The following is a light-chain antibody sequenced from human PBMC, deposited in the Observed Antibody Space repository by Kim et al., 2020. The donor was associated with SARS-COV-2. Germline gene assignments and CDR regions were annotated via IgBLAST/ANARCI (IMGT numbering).Light chain of an antibody. Sequence: SPGERATLSCRASQSVSSKLAWYQQKPGQAPRLLIYGASIRAADIPARFSGSGSGTDFTLTISSLQSEDFAVYYCQQYDNWPPLTFGGGTKVEIK. V-gene: IGKV3-15*01. CDR1: QSVSSK. CDR2: GAS. CDR3: QQYDNWPPLT. J-gene: IGKJ4*01.